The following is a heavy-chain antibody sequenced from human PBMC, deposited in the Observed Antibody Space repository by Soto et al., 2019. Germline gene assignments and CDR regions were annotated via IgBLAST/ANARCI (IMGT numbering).Heavy chain of an antibody. CDR1: GYSFTSYW. J-gene: IGHJ3*02. Sequence: GESLKISCKGSGYSFTSYWIGWVRQMPGKGLEWMGIIYPGDSDTRYSPSFQGQVTISADKPISTAYLQWSSLKASDTAMYYCARPELAPPVDGAFDIWGQGTMVTVSS. CDR3: ARPELAPPVDGAFDI. D-gene: IGHD5-12*01. V-gene: IGHV5-51*01. CDR2: IYPGDSDT.